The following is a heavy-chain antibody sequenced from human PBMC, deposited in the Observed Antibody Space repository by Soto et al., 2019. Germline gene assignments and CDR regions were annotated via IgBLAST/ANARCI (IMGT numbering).Heavy chain of an antibody. V-gene: IGHV3-30-3*01. CDR3: AGYDSSGYYLIRGYYCYGMDV. CDR2: ISYDGSNK. Sequence: QVQLVESGGGVVQPGRSLRLSCAASGFTFSSYAMHWVRQAPGKGLEWVAVISYDGSNKYYADSVKGRFTISRDNSKNTLYLQMNSLRAEDTAVYYCAGYDSSGYYLIRGYYCYGMDVWGQGATVTGSS. J-gene: IGHJ6*02. D-gene: IGHD3-22*01. CDR1: GFTFSSYA.